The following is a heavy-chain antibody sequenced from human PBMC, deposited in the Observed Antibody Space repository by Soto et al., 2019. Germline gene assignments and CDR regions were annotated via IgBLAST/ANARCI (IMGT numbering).Heavy chain of an antibody. CDR3: ARAGYRSSHRYAFDI. Sequence: SETLSLTCTVSGGSISSYYWSWIRQPPGKGLEWIGYIYYSGSTNYNPSLKSRVTISVDTSKNQFSLKLSSVTAADTAVYYCARAGYRSSHRYAFDIWGQGTMVTVSS. CDR1: GGSISSYY. J-gene: IGHJ3*02. D-gene: IGHD6-13*01. V-gene: IGHV4-59*01. CDR2: IYYSGST.